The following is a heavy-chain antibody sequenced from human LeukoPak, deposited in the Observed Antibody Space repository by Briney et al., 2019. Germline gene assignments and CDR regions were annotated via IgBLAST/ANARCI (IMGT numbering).Heavy chain of an antibody. J-gene: IGHJ4*02. CDR3: AGTSTWLSFGY. CDR2: INHSGTT. CDR1: GGSISSYY. V-gene: IGHV4-59*08. D-gene: IGHD1-1*01. Sequence: SETLSLTCTVSGGSISSYYWSWIRQPPGKGLEWIGYINHSGTTNYNPYLKGRVTISVDTSKNQFSLKMSSVTAADTAVYFCAGTSTWLSFGYWGQGTLVTVSS.